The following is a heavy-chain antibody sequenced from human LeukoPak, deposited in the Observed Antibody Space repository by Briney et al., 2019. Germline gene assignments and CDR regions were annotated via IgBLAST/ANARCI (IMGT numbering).Heavy chain of an antibody. CDR2: IIPIFGTA. CDR1: GGTFSSYA. Sequence: GASVKVSCKASGGTFSSYAISWVRQAPGQGLEWMGGIIPIFGTANYAQKFQGRVTITADESTSTAYMELSSLTSEDTAVYYCARGKGELLGWFDPWGQGTLVTVSS. CDR3: ARGKGELLGWFDP. V-gene: IGHV1-69*13. D-gene: IGHD3-10*01. J-gene: IGHJ5*02.